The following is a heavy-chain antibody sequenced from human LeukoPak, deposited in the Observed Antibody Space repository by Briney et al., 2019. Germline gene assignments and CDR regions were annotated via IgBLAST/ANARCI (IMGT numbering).Heavy chain of an antibody. D-gene: IGHD5-18*01. CDR1: GVSISSSNSY. CDR2: IYYSGST. CDR3: ARGRGYSYGYLDY. Sequence: SETLSLTCTVSGVSISSSNSYWGWIRQPPGKGLEWIGSIYYSGSTYYNPSITSRVTISVDTSKNQFSLKLSSVTAADTAVYYCARGRGYSYGYLDYWGQGTLVTVSS. V-gene: IGHV4-39*07. J-gene: IGHJ4*02.